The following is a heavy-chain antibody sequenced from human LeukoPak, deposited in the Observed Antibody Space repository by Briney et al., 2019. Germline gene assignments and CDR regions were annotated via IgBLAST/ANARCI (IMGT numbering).Heavy chain of an antibody. CDR2: IYTSGST. CDR1: GGSISSYY. D-gene: IGHD6-19*01. J-gene: IGHJ5*02. CDR3: AREGDSSGWYPNWFDP. Sequence: SETLSLTCTVSGGSISSYYWSWIRQPAGKGLEWIGRIYTSGSTNYNPSLKSRVTISVDKSKNQLSLKLSSVTAADTAVYYCAREGDSSGWYPNWFDPWGQGTLVTVSS. V-gene: IGHV4-4*07.